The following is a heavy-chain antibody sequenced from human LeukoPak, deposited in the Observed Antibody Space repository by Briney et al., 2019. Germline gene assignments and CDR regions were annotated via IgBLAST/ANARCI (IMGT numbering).Heavy chain of an antibody. CDR3: ARDKGGYSSSGDY. J-gene: IGHJ4*02. V-gene: IGHV3-21*01. D-gene: IGHD5-18*01. CDR1: GFTFSSYN. CDR2: ISSSSSYI. Sequence: GGSLSLSCAASGFTFSSYNMNWVRQAPGKGLEWVSSISSSSSYIYYADSVKGRFTISRDNAKNSLYLQMNSLRAEDTAVYYCARDKGGYSSSGDYWGQGTLVTVSS.